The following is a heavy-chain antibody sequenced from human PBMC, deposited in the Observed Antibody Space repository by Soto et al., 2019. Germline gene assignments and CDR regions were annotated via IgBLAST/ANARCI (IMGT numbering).Heavy chain of an antibody. J-gene: IGHJ1*01. V-gene: IGHV4-59*01. Sequence: LTCTVSGGSISSYYWSCIRQPPGKGLEWIGYIYYSGSTNYNPSLKSRVTISVDTSKNQFSLKLSSVTAADTAVYYCARSYGDLPAEYFQHWGQGTLVTVSS. D-gene: IGHD4-17*01. CDR3: ARSYGDLPAEYFQH. CDR1: GGSISSYY. CDR2: IYYSGST.